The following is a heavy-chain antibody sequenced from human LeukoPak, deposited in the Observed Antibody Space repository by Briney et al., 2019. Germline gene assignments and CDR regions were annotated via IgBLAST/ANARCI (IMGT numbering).Heavy chain of an antibody. CDR1: RGSISSDY. J-gene: IGHJ6*03. V-gene: IGHV4-59*01. Sequence: PPETLSLTRSVPRGSISSDYWGWIRQPPGKGLEWSGYIYYSGSTNYNPPIKRRVAFSVDASKRQFSLKLSSVTAADTAVYYGARDMDSSGKYYYYMGVWGKGTTVTVSS. D-gene: IGHD6-6*01. CDR2: IYYSGST. CDR3: ARDMDSSGKYYYYMGV.